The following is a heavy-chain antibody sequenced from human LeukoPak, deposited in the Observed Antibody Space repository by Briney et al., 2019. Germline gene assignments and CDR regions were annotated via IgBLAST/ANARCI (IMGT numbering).Heavy chain of an antibody. CDR1: GGSISSYY. D-gene: IGHD6-19*01. CDR3: ARHDGSSGWHRDAFDI. Sequence: PSETLSLTCTVSGGSISSYYWSWIRQPPGKGLEWIGYIHYSGSTNYNPSLKSRVTISLDTSKNQFSLKLSSVTAADTAVYYCARHDGSSGWHRDAFDIWGQGTMVTVSA. J-gene: IGHJ3*02. V-gene: IGHV4-59*08. CDR2: IHYSGST.